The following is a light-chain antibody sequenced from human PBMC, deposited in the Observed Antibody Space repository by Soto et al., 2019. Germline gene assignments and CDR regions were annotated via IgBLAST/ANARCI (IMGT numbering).Light chain of an antibody. CDR3: CSYAGRYNFNVVVAAV. CDR1: SSDVGGYNY. V-gene: IGLV2-11*01. J-gene: IGLJ2*01. CDR2: DVN. Sequence: QSALTQPRSVSGSPGQSVTISCTGTSSDVGGYNYVSWYQQHPGKAPKLMIYDVNKRPSGVPDRFSGSKSGNTAYLTISGLQAEDEGDYYCCSYAGRYNFNVVVAAVFGGGTKVTVL.